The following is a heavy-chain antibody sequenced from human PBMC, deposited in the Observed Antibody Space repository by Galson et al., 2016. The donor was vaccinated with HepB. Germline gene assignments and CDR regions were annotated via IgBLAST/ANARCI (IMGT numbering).Heavy chain of an antibody. D-gene: IGHD2-21*02. CDR1: GFSFSSYG. V-gene: IGHV3-33*06. CDR2: IWKDGTTK. Sequence: SLRLSCAASGFSFSSYGMHWIRQAPGKGLEWVAVIWKDGTTKYYADSVKGRFTISRDNSNNTLYLQMHGLRAGDTAVYYCAKDLAFCGGGCYEFWYFDLWGRGTLVTVSS. CDR3: AKDLAFCGGGCYEFWYFDL. J-gene: IGHJ2*01.